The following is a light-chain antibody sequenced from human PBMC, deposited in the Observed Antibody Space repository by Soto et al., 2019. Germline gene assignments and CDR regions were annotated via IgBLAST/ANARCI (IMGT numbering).Light chain of an antibody. CDR2: EFS. CDR3: SSYAGSNNFV. Sequence: QSVLTQPPSASGAPGQSVTISCTGTSSDIGAYIYVSWYQQHPGKAPKLMISEFSRRPSGVPDRFSGSKSGNTASLTVSGLQADDEAHYYCSSYAGSNNFVFGTGTKVTVL. CDR1: SSDIGAYIY. J-gene: IGLJ1*01. V-gene: IGLV2-8*01.